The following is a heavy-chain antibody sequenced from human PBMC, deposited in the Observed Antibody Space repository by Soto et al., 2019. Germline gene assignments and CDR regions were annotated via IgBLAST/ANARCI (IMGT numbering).Heavy chain of an antibody. J-gene: IGHJ6*02. D-gene: IGHD3-10*01. CDR2: LYYSVST. Sequence: SETLSLTCTVSGGSISSRSYYWGWIRQPPGKGLEWIGTLYYSVSTYYNPSLKSRVTISVDTSKNQFSLNLSSVTAADTAVYYCMKSSGSGSLIHYYGMDVWGQGTTVTVSS. CDR1: GGSISSRSYY. V-gene: IGHV4-39*01. CDR3: MKSSGSGSLIHYYGMDV.